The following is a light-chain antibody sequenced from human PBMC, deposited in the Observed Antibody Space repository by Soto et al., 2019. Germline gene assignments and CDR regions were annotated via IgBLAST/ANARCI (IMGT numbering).Light chain of an antibody. J-gene: IGKJ5*01. V-gene: IGKV3-11*01. CDR2: DAS. CDR1: QSVGTY. Sequence: EIVLTPSPATLSLSPGERVTLSCRASQSVGTYLAWYQQKPGQAPRLLISDASNRATGIPARFSGSGSGADFTLTISSLEPEDFAVYYCQQRTNWPITFGQGTRLEIK. CDR3: QQRTNWPIT.